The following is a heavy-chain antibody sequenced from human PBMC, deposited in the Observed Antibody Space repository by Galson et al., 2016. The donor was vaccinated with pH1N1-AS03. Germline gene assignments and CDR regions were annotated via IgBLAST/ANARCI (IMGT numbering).Heavy chain of an antibody. CDR1: GFTFSNYE. Sequence: SLRLSCAASGFTFSNYEMNWVRQAPGKGLEWVSYISNNGTTVHYADSVKGRFTISRDNAKNLLYLQLSSLRAEDTAVYYCARDPTYATSGYYYPHFDSWGQGTLVTVSS. CDR3: ARDPTYATSGYYYPHFDS. V-gene: IGHV3-48*03. CDR2: ISNNGTTV. J-gene: IGHJ5*01. D-gene: IGHD3-22*01.